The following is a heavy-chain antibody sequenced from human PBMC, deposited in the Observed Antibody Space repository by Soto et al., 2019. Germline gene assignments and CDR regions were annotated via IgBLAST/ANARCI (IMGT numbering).Heavy chain of an antibody. D-gene: IGHD3-10*01. V-gene: IGHV4-59*08. J-gene: IGHJ5*02. CDR2: IYYSGST. CDR1: GGSISSYY. Sequence: SETLSLTCTVSGGSISSYYWSWIRQPPGKGLEWIGYIYYSGSTNYNPSLKSRVTISVDTSKNQFSLKLSSVTAADTAVYYCARHLYGSGERFDPWGQGNLVTVPS. CDR3: ARHLYGSGERFDP.